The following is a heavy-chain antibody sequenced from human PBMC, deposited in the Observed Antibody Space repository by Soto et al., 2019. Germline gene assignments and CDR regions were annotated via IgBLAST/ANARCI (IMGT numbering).Heavy chain of an antibody. D-gene: IGHD2-21*02. CDR2: ISGNSGKT. Sequence: EVQLLESGGGFVQPGGSLRLSCTASGVGLSTYAISWVRQAPGKGLEWVSVISGNSGKTDYADSVKGRFSISRDNSENPVYLQMNRLRDEDTAVYYCALPSCGGDCYSPFDYWGQGNLVTVSS. V-gene: IGHV3-23*01. J-gene: IGHJ4*02. CDR3: ALPSCGGDCYSPFDY. CDR1: GVGLSTYA.